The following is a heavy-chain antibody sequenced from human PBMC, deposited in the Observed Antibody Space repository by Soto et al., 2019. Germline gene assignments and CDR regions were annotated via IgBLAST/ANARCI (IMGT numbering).Heavy chain of an antibody. V-gene: IGHV3-72*01. CDR1: GSIFSDHY. CDR2: IGKKANNYAT. J-gene: IGHJ3*02. Sequence: GGSLRLSCAVSGSIFSDHYMDWVCQAPGKGLEWVGRIGKKANNYATEYAASVKGRFTISRDDSKNSLYLQLNRLKAEDTAVYSFSRGYSGSSIYPLDIWRPGTMVTVSS. D-gene: IGHD5-12*01. CDR3: SRGYSGSSIYPLDI.